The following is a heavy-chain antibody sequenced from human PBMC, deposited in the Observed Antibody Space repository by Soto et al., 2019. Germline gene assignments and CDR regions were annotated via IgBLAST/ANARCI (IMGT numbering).Heavy chain of an antibody. Sequence: GASVKVSCKASGYTFTSYGISWVRQAPGQGLEWMGWISAYNGNTNYAQKLQGRVTMTTDTSTSTAYIELRSLRSDDTAVYYCARGSSSYCSSTSCYAGYGMDVWGQGTTVTVSS. D-gene: IGHD2-2*01. J-gene: IGHJ6*02. CDR1: GYTFTSYG. CDR2: ISAYNGNT. CDR3: ARGSSSYCSSTSCYAGYGMDV. V-gene: IGHV1-18*01.